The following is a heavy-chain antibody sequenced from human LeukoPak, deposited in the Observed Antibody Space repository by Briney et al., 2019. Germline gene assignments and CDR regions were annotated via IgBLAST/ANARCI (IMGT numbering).Heavy chain of an antibody. D-gene: IGHD3-3*01. J-gene: IGHJ4*02. CDR2: IYYSGST. Sequence: SETLSLTCTVSGGSISSYYWSWIRQPPGKGLEWIGYIYYSGSTNYNPSLQSRVTISVDTSKTQFSLKLRSVTAADTAVYYCARGRSPYYDFWSGYSHYFDYWGQGTLVTVSS. CDR1: GGSISSYY. CDR3: ARGRSPYYDFWSGYSHYFDY. V-gene: IGHV4-59*12.